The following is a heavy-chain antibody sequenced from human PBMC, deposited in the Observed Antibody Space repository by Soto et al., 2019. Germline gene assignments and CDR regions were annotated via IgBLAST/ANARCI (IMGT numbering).Heavy chain of an antibody. Sequence: EVQLVESGGGLVQPGGSLRLSCAASGFTFSSYCMHWVRHAPGKGLVWVSRINSDGSSTSYADSVKGRFTISRDNANHTLYMQMNSLRAEDTAVYYCASSLLTPFDYWGQGPLVTVAS. J-gene: IGHJ4*02. V-gene: IGHV3-74*01. D-gene: IGHD7-27*01. CDR1: GFTFSSYC. CDR2: INSDGSST. CDR3: ASSLLTPFDY.